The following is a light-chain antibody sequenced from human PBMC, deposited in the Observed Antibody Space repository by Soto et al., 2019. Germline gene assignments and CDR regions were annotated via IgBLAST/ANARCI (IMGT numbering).Light chain of an antibody. CDR2: QVS. V-gene: IGKV2-30*01. CDR1: RILVYTNGATY. J-gene: IGKJ1*01. CDR3: MQGTHWPRT. Sequence: DFVMTQSPLSLPVTLVQPSSISFRSSRILVYTNGATYLNWFQQRPCQSPRRLIYQVSYRDSGVPDRFSGSGSGTDFTLKISRVEAEDVAVYFCMQGTHWPRTFGQGTKVDIK.